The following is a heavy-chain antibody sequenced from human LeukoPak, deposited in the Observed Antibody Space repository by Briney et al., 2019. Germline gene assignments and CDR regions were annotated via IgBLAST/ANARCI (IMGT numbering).Heavy chain of an antibody. Sequence: GGSLRLSCAASGFTFSSYGMHWVRQAPGKGLEWVAFIRYDGSNKYYADSVKGRFTISRESAKNSLYLQMNSLTAGDTAVYFCVRGGSGSHWTALDVWGPGTMVTVSS. J-gene: IGHJ3*01. V-gene: IGHV3-30*02. CDR2: IRYDGSNK. CDR3: VRGGSGSHWTALDV. D-gene: IGHD1-26*01. CDR1: GFTFSSYG.